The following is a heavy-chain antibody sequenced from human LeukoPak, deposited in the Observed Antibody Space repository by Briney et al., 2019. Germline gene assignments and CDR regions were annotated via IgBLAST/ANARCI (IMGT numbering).Heavy chain of an antibody. V-gene: IGHV1-2*02. Sequence: ASVKVSCKASGYTFTGYYMHWVRQAPGQGLEWVGWINPNSGERKYAQKFQGRVTLSRDTSISTAHMELSSLRSEDTAVYYCATAGTSFDSWGQGTLVTVSS. CDR2: INPNSGER. J-gene: IGHJ4*02. CDR1: GYTFTGYY. D-gene: IGHD6-13*01. CDR3: ATAGTSFDS.